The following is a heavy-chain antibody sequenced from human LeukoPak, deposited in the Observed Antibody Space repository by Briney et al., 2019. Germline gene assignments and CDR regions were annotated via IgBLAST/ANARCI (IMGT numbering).Heavy chain of an antibody. J-gene: IGHJ4*02. Sequence: GESLKISCKGSGYSFTSYWIGWVRQMPGKGLEWMGIIYPGDSDTRYSPSFQGQVTISADKSISTAYLQWSSLKASDTAMYYWARCNLEWEVLHPQHFEHWGQGTLGTVPS. D-gene: IGHD1-26*01. CDR2: IYPGDSDT. CDR1: GYSFTSYW. CDR3: ARCNLEWEVLHPQHFEH. V-gene: IGHV5-51*01.